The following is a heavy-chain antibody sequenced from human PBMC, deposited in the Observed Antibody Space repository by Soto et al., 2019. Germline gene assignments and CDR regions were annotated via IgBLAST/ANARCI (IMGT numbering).Heavy chain of an antibody. D-gene: IGHD5-12*01. Sequence: VKVSCKASRYTFFTYGISWVRQAPGQGLEWMGWISTYSGDTKYAQKFQGRVTMTTDTSTTTAYLELRSLRSDDTAVYYCARHHGPTTSENWFDPWGQGTLVTVSS. CDR3: ARHHGPTTSENWFDP. J-gene: IGHJ5*02. V-gene: IGHV1-18*01. CDR1: RYTFFTYG. CDR2: ISTYSGDT.